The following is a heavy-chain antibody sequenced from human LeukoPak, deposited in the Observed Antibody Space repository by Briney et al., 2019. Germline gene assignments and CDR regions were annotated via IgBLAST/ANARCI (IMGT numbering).Heavy chain of an antibody. CDR2: IYYSGST. CDR1: GGSISSSSYY. J-gene: IGHJ4*02. Sequence: SETLSLTCTVSGGSISSSSYYWGWIRQPPGKGLEWIGYIYYSGSTNYNPSLKSRVTISVDTSKNQFSLKLSSVTAADTAVYYCARGDYEQFDYWGQGTLVTVSS. V-gene: IGHV4-61*05. D-gene: IGHD4-17*01. CDR3: ARGDYEQFDY.